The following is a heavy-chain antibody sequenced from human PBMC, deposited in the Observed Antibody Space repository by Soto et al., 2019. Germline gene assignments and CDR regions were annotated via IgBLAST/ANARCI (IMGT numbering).Heavy chain of an antibody. CDR3: ARIDLRYGGNEFDY. CDR1: GFSFSNTKLG. CDR2: IFSNDEK. Sequence: SGPTLVNPTETLTLTCTVSGFSFSNTKLGVSWIRQPPGKALEWLAHIFSNDEKFYSTSLKSRLTISKDTSKSQVVLTMTNMEPVDTVTYYCARIDLRYGGNEFDYWGQGMLVTVSS. J-gene: IGHJ4*02. V-gene: IGHV2-26*01. D-gene: IGHD2-15*01.